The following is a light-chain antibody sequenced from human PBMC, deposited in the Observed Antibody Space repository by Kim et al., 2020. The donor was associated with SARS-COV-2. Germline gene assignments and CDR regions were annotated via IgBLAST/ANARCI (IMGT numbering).Light chain of an antibody. J-gene: IGKJ4*01. CDR1: QSVSSN. CDR3: QQYNNWTSLT. V-gene: IGKV3-15*01. Sequence: EIVLTQSPATLSLSPGERATLSCRASQSVSSNLAWYHQKPGQAPRLLIYGASTRATGIPARFSGSGSGTEFTLTISSLQSEDFAVYYCQQYNNWTSLTFGGGTKVDIK. CDR2: GAS.